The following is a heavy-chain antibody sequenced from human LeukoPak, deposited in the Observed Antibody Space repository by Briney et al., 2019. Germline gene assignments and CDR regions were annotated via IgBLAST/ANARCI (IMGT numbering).Heavy chain of an antibody. J-gene: IGHJ3*02. CDR2: ISSTGGTI. CDR1: GFTFSNYL. V-gene: IGHV3-48*01. D-gene: IGHD2-15*01. Sequence: GGSLRLSCVGSGFTFSNYLMNWVRQAPGKGLEWVSFISSTGGTIYYADAVKGRFTVSRYNAKNSLLLQMNSLRAEDTALYYCARGYSRAAFDIWGQGTMVTVSS. CDR3: ARGYSRAAFDI.